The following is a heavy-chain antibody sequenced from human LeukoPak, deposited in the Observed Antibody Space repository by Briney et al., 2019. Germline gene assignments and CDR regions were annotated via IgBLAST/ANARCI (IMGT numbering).Heavy chain of an antibody. CDR1: GDSIRHGYY. Sequence: SETLSLTCTVSGDSIRHGYYWSWIRQTAGKGLEWIGRLYPGVSTNYNPSLKSRVTMSVDTSKNQFALKLSAVTAADTAVYYCARLKFYDSTGYSPGHYMDVWGKGTTVTVSS. CDR3: ARLKFYDSTGYSPGHYMDV. V-gene: IGHV4-4*07. J-gene: IGHJ6*03. D-gene: IGHD3-22*01. CDR2: LYPGVST.